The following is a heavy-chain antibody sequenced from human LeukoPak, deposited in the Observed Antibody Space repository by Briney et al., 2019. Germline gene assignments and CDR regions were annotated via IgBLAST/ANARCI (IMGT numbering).Heavy chain of an antibody. CDR3: ARTNYGDYVSAFDI. V-gene: IGHV4-39*01. CDR1: GGSISRSSYY. CDR2: IYYSGST. J-gene: IGHJ3*02. D-gene: IGHD4-17*01. Sequence: PSETLSLTCTVSGGSISRSSYYWGWIRQPPGKGLEWIGSIYYSGSTYYNPSLKSRVTISVDTSKNQFSLKLSSVTAADTAVYYCARTNYGDYVSAFDIWGQGTMVTVSS.